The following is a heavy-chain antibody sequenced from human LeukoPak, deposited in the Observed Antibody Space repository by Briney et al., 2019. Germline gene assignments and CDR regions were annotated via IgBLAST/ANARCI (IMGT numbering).Heavy chain of an antibody. CDR2: INHSGST. CDR3: ARQRISMIVVVRRGFDP. V-gene: IGHV4-34*01. D-gene: IGHD3-22*01. J-gene: IGHJ5*02. CDR1: GGSFSGYY. Sequence: PSETLSLTCAVYGGSFSGYYWSWIRQPPGKGLEWIGEINHSGSTNYNPSLKSRVTISVDTYKNQFSLKLSSVTAADTAVYYCARQRISMIVVVRRGFDPWGQRTLVTVSS.